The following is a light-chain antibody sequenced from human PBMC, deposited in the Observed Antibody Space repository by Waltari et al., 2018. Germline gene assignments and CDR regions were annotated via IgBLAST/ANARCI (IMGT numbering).Light chain of an antibody. J-gene: IGKJ5*01. CDR1: QSVSGH. CDR3: QQRNTWPT. V-gene: IGKV3-11*01. Sequence: EIVLTQSPATLSLSPGERVTLSCRASQSVSGHLAWYQQKPGQAPRLLIYDASNRATGIPARFSGSGSGTDFTLTISSLEPEDFAVYYCQQRNTWPTFGQGTRLEIK. CDR2: DAS.